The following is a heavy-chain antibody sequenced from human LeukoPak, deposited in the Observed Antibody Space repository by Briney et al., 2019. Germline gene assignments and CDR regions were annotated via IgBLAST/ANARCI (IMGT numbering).Heavy chain of an antibody. CDR1: GFTFSSYS. CDR3: ARDLHWAFDY. CDR2: IRTSPYII. Sequence: PGGSLRLCCAASGFTFSSYSMSWVRQAPGKGLEWVSYIRTSPYIIYYADSVRGRFTVSRDNAKNSLFLQMNSLRDEDTAMYYYARDLHWAFDYWGQGTLVTVSS. D-gene: IGHD3/OR15-3a*01. J-gene: IGHJ4*02. V-gene: IGHV3-48*02.